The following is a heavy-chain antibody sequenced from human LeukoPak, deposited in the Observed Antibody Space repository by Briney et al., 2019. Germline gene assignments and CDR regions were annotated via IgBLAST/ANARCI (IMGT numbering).Heavy chain of an antibody. J-gene: IGHJ4*02. V-gene: IGHV1-2*06. D-gene: IGHD6-13*01. CDR3: ARAGYSSSWRVDY. Sequence: ASVKVSCKASGYTFTGYYMHWVRQAPGQGLEWMGRINPNSGGTNYAQKSQGRVTMTRDTSISTAYMELSRLRSDDTAVYYCARAGYSSSWRVDYWGQGTLVTVSS. CDR2: INPNSGGT. CDR1: GYTFTGYY.